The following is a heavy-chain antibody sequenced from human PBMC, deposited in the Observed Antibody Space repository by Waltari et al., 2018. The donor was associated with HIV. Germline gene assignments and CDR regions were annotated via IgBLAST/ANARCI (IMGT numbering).Heavy chain of an antibody. D-gene: IGHD2-2*01. CDR1: GGSISSYY. CDR2: IYYSGST. CDR3: ARVLVVVPAALRQHHYFDY. Sequence: QVQLQESGPGLVKPSETLSLTCTVSGGSISSYYWSWIRQPPGKGLEWIGYIYYSGSTNYNPSLKSRVTISVDTSKNQFSLKLSSVTAADTAVYYCARVLVVVPAALRQHHYFDYWGQGTLVTVSS. J-gene: IGHJ4*02. V-gene: IGHV4-59*01.